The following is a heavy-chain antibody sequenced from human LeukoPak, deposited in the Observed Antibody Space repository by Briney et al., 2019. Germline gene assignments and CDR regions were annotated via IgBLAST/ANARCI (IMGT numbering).Heavy chain of an antibody. CDR1: GFTFSGSA. CDR3: ARPFYDTSGSNWFDP. Sequence: GGSLRLSCAASGFTFSGSAMHWVRQSSGKGLEWVGRIRNKANSYATAYAASVEGRFTISRDDSKNTAYLQMNSLKTEDTAVYYCARPFYDTSGSNWFDPWGQGTLVTVSS. V-gene: IGHV3-73*01. CDR2: IRNKANSYAT. D-gene: IGHD3-22*01. J-gene: IGHJ5*02.